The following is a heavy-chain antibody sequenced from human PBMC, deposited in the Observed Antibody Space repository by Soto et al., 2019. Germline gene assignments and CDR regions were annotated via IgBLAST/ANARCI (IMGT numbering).Heavy chain of an antibody. V-gene: IGHV3-11*01. CDR1: GFTFSDYY. Sequence: VQLLESGGALVQPGGSLRLSCAASGFTFSDYYMSWIRQAPGKGLEWVSYISSSGSTIYYADSVKGRFTISRDNAKNSLYLQMNSLRAEDTAVYYCARATWVATISPDYWGQGTLVTVSS. D-gene: IGHD5-12*01. J-gene: IGHJ4*02. CDR3: ARATWVATISPDY. CDR2: ISSSGSTI.